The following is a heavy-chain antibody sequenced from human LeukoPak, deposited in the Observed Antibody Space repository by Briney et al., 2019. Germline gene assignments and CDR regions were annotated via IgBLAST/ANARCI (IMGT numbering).Heavy chain of an antibody. J-gene: IGHJ4*02. CDR3: AKESAVGDDFWYFDY. D-gene: IGHD3/OR15-3a*01. CDR1: GFTFSSYA. V-gene: IGHV3-30-3*01. CDR2: ISYDGSNI. Sequence: PGRSLRLSCAASGFTFSSYAMHWVRQAPGKGLEWVAVISYDGSNIYYADSVKGRFTISRDNSKNTLYLQMNSLRAEDTAVYYCAKESAVGDDFWYFDYWGQGTLVTVSS.